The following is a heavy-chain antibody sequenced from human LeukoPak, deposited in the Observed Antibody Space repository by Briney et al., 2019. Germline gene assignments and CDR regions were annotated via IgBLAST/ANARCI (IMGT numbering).Heavy chain of an antibody. D-gene: IGHD3-10*01. CDR3: ARDADGSGSYYSPSPLDY. Sequence: PGGSLRLSRAASGFTFSSYWMRWVRQAPGKGLEWVAHIKQDGSEKYYVDSVKGRFTISRDNAKNSLYLQINSLRDADTAVCYCARDADGSGSYYSPSPLDYWGQGTLVTVSS. CDR1: GFTFSSYW. V-gene: IGHV3-7*01. J-gene: IGHJ4*02. CDR2: IKQDGSEK.